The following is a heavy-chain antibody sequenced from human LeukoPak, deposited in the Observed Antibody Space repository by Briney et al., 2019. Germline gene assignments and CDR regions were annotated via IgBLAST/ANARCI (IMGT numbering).Heavy chain of an antibody. CDR2: ISWNSGSI. J-gene: IGHJ4*02. CDR3: AKVARTRYSSGWYLRYFDY. D-gene: IGHD6-19*01. Sequence: GGSLRLSCAASGFTFADYAMHWVRQAPGKGLEWVSGISWNSGSIGYADSVKGRFTISRDNAKNSLYLQMNSLRAEDTALYYCAKVARTRYSSGWYLRYFDYWGQGTLVTVSS. V-gene: IGHV3-9*01. CDR1: GFTFADYA.